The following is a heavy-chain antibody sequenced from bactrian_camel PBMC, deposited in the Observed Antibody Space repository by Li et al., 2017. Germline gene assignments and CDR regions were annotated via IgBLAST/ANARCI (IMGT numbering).Heavy chain of an antibody. Sequence: HVQLVESGGGSVQAGGSLRLSCVVSEYDSGFTTTAKCVGWFRQPPGKEREGVATYYWYRGGDTRYYADTVKGRFTISRDDAEKMVLLDMDGLKPEDTGMYYCAADLVCIRILSDLSGGAPTYSGQGTQVTVS. J-gene: IGHJ4*01. CDR2: YYWYRGGDTR. CDR1: EYDSGFTTTAKC. D-gene: IGHD2*01. V-gene: IGHV3S63*01.